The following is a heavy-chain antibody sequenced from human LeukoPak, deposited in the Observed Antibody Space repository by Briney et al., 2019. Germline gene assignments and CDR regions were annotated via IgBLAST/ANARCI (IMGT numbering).Heavy chain of an antibody. V-gene: IGHV3-15*01. Sequence: GGSLRLSCAASGFTFSNAWMSWVRQAPGKGLEWVGRIKSKTDGGTTDYAAPVKGRFTISRDDSKNTLYLQMNSLKTEDTAVYHCTTVVLGTIFGVVIKDYWGQGTLVTVSS. J-gene: IGHJ4*02. D-gene: IGHD3-3*01. CDR3: TTVVLGTIFGVVIKDY. CDR2: IKSKTDGGTT. CDR1: GFTFSNAW.